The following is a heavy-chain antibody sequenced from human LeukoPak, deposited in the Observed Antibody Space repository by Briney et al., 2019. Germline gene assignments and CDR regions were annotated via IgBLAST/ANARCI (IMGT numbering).Heavy chain of an antibody. CDR3: AKDPYYDFWSGYYFVNYMDV. CDR1: GFTFSDYY. J-gene: IGHJ6*03. Sequence: GGSLRLSCAASGFTFSDYYMSWIRQAPGKGLEWVSYISSSGGSTYYADSVKGRFTISRDNSKNTLYLQMNSLRAEDTAVYYCAKDPYYDFWSGYYFVNYMDVWGKGTTVTVSS. D-gene: IGHD3-3*01. CDR2: ISSSGGST. V-gene: IGHV3-11*01.